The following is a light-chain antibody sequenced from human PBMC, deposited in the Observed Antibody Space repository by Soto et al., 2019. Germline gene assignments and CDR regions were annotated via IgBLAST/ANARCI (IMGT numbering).Light chain of an antibody. J-gene: IGKJ2*03. Sequence: DIQLTQSPSSLSASVGDRVTINCRASQDIRNSLAWFQQKPGKPPKSLIYDASSLQAGGPSRFGGSGSGTDFTLTISSLQPEDFATYHCQHFGTHPFSFGQGTRLEIK. V-gene: IGKV1-16*01. CDR2: DAS. CDR3: QHFGTHPFS. CDR1: QDIRNS.